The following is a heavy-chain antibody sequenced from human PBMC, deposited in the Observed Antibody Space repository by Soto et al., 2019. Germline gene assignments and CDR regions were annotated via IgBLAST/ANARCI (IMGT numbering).Heavy chain of an antibody. Sequence: QVQLVESGGGVVQPGRSLRLSCAASGFTFSSYGMHWVRQAPGKGLEWVAVISYDGSNKYYADSVKGRFTISRDNSKNTLYLQMNSLRAEDTAVYYCAKDSGTMVRGVITYGKDVWGQGTTVTVSS. D-gene: IGHD3-10*01. J-gene: IGHJ6*02. CDR2: ISYDGSNK. CDR1: GFTFSSYG. CDR3: AKDSGTMVRGVITYGKDV. V-gene: IGHV3-30*18.